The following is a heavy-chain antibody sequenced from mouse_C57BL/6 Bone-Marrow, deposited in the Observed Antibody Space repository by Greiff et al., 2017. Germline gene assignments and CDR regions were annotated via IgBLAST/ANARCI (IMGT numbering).Heavy chain of an antibody. V-gene: IGHV1-81*01. D-gene: IGHD2-3*01. CDR2: IYPRSGNT. Sequence: VKLVEYGAELARPGASVKLSCKASGYTFTSYGISWVKQRTGQGLEWIGEIYPRSGNTYYNEKFKGKATLTADKSSSTAYMELRSLTSEDSAVYFCARDGYYSWYFDVWGTGTTVTVSS. CDR3: ARDGYYSWYFDV. J-gene: IGHJ1*03. CDR1: GYTFTSYG.